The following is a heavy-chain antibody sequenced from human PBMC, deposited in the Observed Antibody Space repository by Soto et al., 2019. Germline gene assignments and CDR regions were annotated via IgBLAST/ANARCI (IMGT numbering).Heavy chain of an antibody. CDR1: GYTFTSYG. J-gene: IGHJ6*03. D-gene: IGHD2-15*01. CDR2: ISAYNGNT. CDR3: ARRATGGKKVVAATTASQYYYYYYMDF. V-gene: IGHV1-18*01. Sequence: APVPRSCQASGYTFTSYGMGCVRQAPEQGLEWMGWISAYNGNTNYAQKLQGRVTMTTDTSTSTAYMELRSLRSDDTAMYYCARRATGGKKVVAATTASQYYYYYYMDFWGKGTTVTGSS.